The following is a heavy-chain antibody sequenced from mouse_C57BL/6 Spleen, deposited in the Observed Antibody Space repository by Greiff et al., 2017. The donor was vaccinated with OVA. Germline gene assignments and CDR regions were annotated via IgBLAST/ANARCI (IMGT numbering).Heavy chain of an antibody. J-gene: IGHJ1*03. Sequence: VKLQQPGAELVKPGASVKMSCKASGYTFTSYWITWVKQRPGQGLEWIGDIYPGSGSTNYNEKFKSKATLTVDTSSSTAYMQLSSLTSEDSAVYYCARGIYYGNYVWYFDVWGTGTTVTVSS. V-gene: IGHV1-55*01. CDR1: GYTFTSYW. D-gene: IGHD2-1*01. CDR2: IYPGSGST. CDR3: ARGIYYGNYVWYFDV.